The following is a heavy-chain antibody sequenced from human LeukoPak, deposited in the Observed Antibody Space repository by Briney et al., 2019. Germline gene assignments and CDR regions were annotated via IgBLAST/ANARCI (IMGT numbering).Heavy chain of an antibody. CDR2: TYYRSKWYN. J-gene: IGHJ3*02. CDR3: ARDFGGAFNI. CDR1: GDTASSNNAA. D-gene: IGHD4-23*01. Sequence: SQTLSLTCALSGDTASSNNAAWSWIRQSPSRGLEWLGRTYYRSKWYNNYAESVKSRITINSDTSKNQFSLQLNSVTPEDTAVYYCARDFGGAFNIWGQGTLVTVSS. V-gene: IGHV6-1*01.